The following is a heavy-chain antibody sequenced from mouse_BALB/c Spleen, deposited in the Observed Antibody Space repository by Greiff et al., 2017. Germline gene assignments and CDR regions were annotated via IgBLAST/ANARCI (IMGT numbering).Heavy chain of an antibody. J-gene: IGHJ1*01. CDR2: ISSGGST. CDR1: GFTFSSYA. V-gene: IGHV5-6-5*01. CDR3: ARGITTVVATEWYFEV. Sequence: EVHLVESGGGLVKPGGSLKLSCAASGFTFSSYAMSWVRQTPEKRLEWVASISSGGSTYYPDSVKGRFTISRDNARNILYLQMSSLRSEDTAMYYCARGITTVVATEWYFEVWGAGTTVTVSS. D-gene: IGHD1-1*01.